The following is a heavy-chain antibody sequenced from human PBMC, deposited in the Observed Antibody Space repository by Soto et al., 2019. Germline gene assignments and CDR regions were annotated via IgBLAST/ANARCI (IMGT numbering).Heavy chain of an antibody. CDR3: ARNNWNYWGAFDI. D-gene: IGHD1-7*01. Sequence: TLRLSRAASGFTFSSYGMHWVRRDPGHGLEWVAVRSYDGITKYYADSVKGRFTISRDNSKNTLYLQINSLRAEDTAIYYCARNNWNYWGAFDIWALGRMVTVSS. V-gene: IGHV3-33*05. CDR1: GFTFSSYG. CDR2: RSYDGITK. J-gene: IGHJ3*02.